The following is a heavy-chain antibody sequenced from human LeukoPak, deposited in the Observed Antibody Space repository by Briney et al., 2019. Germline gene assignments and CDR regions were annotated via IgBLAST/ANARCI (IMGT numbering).Heavy chain of an antibody. Sequence: AGGSLRLSCAASGFTFSDYAMSWVRQAPGKGLEWVSGISDSGRATYYADSVKGRYTISRDNSKNTVSLQMNSLTAEDTAVYFCARHDSFIPYWGQGPPVTVSP. CDR1: GFTFSDYA. CDR3: ARHDSFIPY. J-gene: IGHJ4*02. D-gene: IGHD5-18*01. CDR2: ISDSGRAT. V-gene: IGHV3-23*01.